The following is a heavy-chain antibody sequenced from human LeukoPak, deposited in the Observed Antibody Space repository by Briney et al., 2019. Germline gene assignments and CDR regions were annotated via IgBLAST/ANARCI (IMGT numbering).Heavy chain of an antibody. V-gene: IGHV3-66*01. J-gene: IGHJ4*02. CDR3: ARAPQAVLIDTYG. Sequence: GGSLRLSCTASGFIVTNNYINWVRQAPGKGLEWVSLVYSGGSTYYADSVKGRFTISRDNSKNMVYLQMNSLRAEDTAMYYCARAPQAVLIDTYGGGKEPLVTSSS. CDR1: GFIVTNNY. D-gene: IGHD2-8*01. CDR2: VYSGGST.